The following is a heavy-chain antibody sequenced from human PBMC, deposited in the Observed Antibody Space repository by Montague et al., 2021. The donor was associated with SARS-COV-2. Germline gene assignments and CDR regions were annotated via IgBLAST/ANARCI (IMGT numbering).Heavy chain of an antibody. J-gene: IGHJ2*01. CDR1: GDSISNFLYY. CDR3: ARVLGGYCSGGSCYRGWYFDL. Sequence: SETLSLTCTVSGDSISNFLYYWGWPRQPPGKGLEWIGSIYYRGSTYYRPSLKSRLTISVDTSKNQFSLKLSSVTAADTAVYYCARVLGGYCSGGSCYRGWYFDLWGRGPLVTASS. CDR2: IYYRGST. D-gene: IGHD2-15*01. V-gene: IGHV4-39*07.